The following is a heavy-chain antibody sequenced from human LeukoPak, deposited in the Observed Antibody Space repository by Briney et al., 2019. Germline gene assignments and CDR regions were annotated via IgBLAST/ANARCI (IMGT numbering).Heavy chain of an antibody. Sequence: AGGSLRLSCAASGFTFSSYWMSWVRQAPGKGLEWVANIKEDGSEKYYVDSVKGRFTISRDNAKNSLYLQMNSLRAEDTAVYHCAKGDVSVTREFDYWGQGTLVTVSS. D-gene: IGHD7-27*01. CDR2: IKEDGSEK. V-gene: IGHV3-7*01. CDR3: AKGDVSVTREFDY. J-gene: IGHJ4*02. CDR1: GFTFSSYW.